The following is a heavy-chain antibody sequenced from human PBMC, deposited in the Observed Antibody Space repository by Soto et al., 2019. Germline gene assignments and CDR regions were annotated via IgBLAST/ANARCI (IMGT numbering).Heavy chain of an antibody. CDR3: ARELNYYDSSGSFLDYFDY. CDR1: GFTFSDYY. V-gene: IGHV3-11*06. D-gene: IGHD3-22*01. CDR2: ISSSSSYT. J-gene: IGHJ4*02. Sequence: GGSLRLSCAASGFTFSDYYMSWIRQAPGKGLEWVSYISSSSSYTNYADSVKGRFTISRDNAKNSLYLQMNSLRAEDTAVYYCARELNYYDSSGSFLDYFDYWGQGT.